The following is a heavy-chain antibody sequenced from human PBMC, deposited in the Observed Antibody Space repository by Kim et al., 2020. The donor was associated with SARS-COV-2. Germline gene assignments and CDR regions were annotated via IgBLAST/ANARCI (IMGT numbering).Heavy chain of an antibody. CDR2: ISYDGSNK. J-gene: IGHJ4*02. CDR1: GFTFSSYA. CDR3: AREGGYLLDY. V-gene: IGHV3-30-3*01. Sequence: GGSLRLSCAASGFTFSSYAMHWVRQAPGKGLEWVAVISYDGSNKYYADSVKGRFTISRDNSKNTLYLQMNSLRAEDTAVYYCAREGGYLLDYWGQGTLVTVSS. D-gene: IGHD5-12*01.